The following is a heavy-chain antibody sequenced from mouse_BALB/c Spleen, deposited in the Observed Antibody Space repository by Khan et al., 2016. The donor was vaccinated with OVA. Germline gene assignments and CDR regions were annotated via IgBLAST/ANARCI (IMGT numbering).Heavy chain of an antibody. Sequence: VQLKESGPGLVKPSQSLSLTCTVTGYSITSNYAWNWIRQFPGNKLKWMGYISYSGLTSYNPSLKSRISITRDTSKNQFFLQLNSVTTEDTATYYCARVNYYGYTMDYWGQGTSVTVSS. D-gene: IGHD1-1*01. CDR2: ISYSGLT. J-gene: IGHJ4*01. CDR3: ARVNYYGYTMDY. V-gene: IGHV3-2*02. CDR1: GYSITSNYA.